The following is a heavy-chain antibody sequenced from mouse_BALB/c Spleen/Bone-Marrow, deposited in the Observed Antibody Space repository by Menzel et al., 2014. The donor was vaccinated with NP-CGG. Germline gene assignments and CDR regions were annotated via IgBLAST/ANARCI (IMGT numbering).Heavy chain of an antibody. CDR1: GFDFSRYW. CDR3: AREGKIYYYGSSYRYFDV. Sequence: EVMLVESGGGLVQPGGSLKLSCAASGFDFSRYWMSWVRRAPGKGLEWIGEINPDSSTINYTPSLKDKFIISRDNAKNTLYLQMSKVRSEDTALYYCAREGKIYYYGSSYRYFDVWGAGTTVTVSS. J-gene: IGHJ1*01. D-gene: IGHD1-1*01. CDR2: INPDSSTI. V-gene: IGHV4-1*02.